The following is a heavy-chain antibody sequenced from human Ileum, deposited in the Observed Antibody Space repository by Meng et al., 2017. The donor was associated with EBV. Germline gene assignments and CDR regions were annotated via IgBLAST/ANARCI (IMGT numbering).Heavy chain of an antibody. CDR1: EDMSSSDNTA. CDR3: ATSRIAKFDR. Sequence: QLKDAVPELGRPATTLSALWFISEDMSSSDNTAWNWIRQSPSRGLELLGRTYRSSRCYYDYALSVKSRINISPDTSKNQVSLQLNSVTDEDTGIYYCATSRIAKFDRWGQGTLVTVSS. V-gene: IGHV6-1*01. CDR2: TYRSSRCYY. J-gene: IGHJ5*02.